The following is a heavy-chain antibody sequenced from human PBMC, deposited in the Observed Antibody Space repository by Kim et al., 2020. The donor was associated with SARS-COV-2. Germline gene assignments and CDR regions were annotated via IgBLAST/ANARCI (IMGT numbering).Heavy chain of an antibody. CDR2: ISANNDNT. Sequence: ASVKVSCKASGYTLRSYGISWVRQAPGQGLEWMGWISANNDNTDYAQKFQGRVTMTTDTATSTAYMELRSLRSDDTAVYYCARDWITMDDYYGMDVWGQG. V-gene: IGHV1-18*01. J-gene: IGHJ6*02. CDR1: GYTLRSYG. D-gene: IGHD3-3*01. CDR3: ARDWITMDDYYGMDV.